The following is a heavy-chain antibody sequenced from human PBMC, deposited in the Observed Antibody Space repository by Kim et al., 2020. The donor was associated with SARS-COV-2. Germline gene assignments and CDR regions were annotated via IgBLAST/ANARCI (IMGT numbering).Heavy chain of an antibody. CDR1: GFTFSSYG. V-gene: IGHV3-33*06. Sequence: GRSLRLSCAAFGFTFSSYGMHWVRQAPGKGLEWVAVIWYDGSNKYYAESVKGRFTISRDNSKNTLYLQMNSLRDEDTAVYNCAKNLYSYGFTSLFFDYWGQGTLVTVSS. CDR2: IWYDGSNK. J-gene: IGHJ4*02. D-gene: IGHD5-18*01. CDR3: AKNLYSYGFTSLFFDY.